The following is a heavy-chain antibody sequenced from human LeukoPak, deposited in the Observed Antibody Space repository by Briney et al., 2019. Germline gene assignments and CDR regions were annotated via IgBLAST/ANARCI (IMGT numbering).Heavy chain of an antibody. CDR2: ISYYGSNK. CDR3: ARDKARYSSGWNAFDI. J-gene: IGHJ3*02. CDR1: GFTFSSYA. Sequence: GGSLRLSCAASGFTFSSYAMHWVRQAPGKGLEWVAVISYYGSNKYYADSVKGRFTISRDNSKNTLYLQMNSLRAEDTAVYYCARDKARYSSGWNAFDIWGQGTMVTVSS. D-gene: IGHD6-19*01. V-gene: IGHV3-30-3*01.